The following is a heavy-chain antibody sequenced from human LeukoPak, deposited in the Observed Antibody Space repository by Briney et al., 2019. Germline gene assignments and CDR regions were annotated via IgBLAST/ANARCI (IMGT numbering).Heavy chain of an antibody. CDR1: GGTFSSYA. J-gene: IGHJ4*02. CDR3: AKEEELMVGHPHLTIDY. V-gene: IGHV1-69*13. CDR2: IIPIFGTA. Sequence: GASVKVSCKASGGTFSSYAISWVRQAPGQGLEWMGGIIPIFGTANYARKFQGRVTITADESTSTAYMELSSLRSEDTAVYYCAKEEELMVGHPHLTIDYWGQGTLVTVSS. D-gene: IGHD2-8*01.